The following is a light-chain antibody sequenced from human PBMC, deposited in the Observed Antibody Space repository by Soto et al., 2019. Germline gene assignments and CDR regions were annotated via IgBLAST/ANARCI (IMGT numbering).Light chain of an antibody. CDR2: EVS. J-gene: IGLJ1*01. CDR3: SSYTSSSTLGV. V-gene: IGLV2-14*01. Sequence: QSVLTQPASVSGSPGQSITISCTGTSSDVGGYNYVSWYQQHPGKAPKLMIYEVSNRPSGVSNRFSCSKSGNTASLTISGLQAEDEADYYCSSYTSSSTLGVFGTGTKLPVL. CDR1: SSDVGGYNY.